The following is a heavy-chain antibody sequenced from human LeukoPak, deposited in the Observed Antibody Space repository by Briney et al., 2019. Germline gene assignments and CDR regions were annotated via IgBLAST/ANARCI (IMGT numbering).Heavy chain of an antibody. CDR3: ARSPYYDVLTGSRGSFDY. J-gene: IGHJ4*02. V-gene: IGHV2-5*02. CDR2: IYWDEDK. CDR1: GFSFSTRGVG. Sequence: SGPTLVNPTQTLTLTCTFSGFSFSTRGVGVGWIRQPPGKALEWLSVIYWDEDKRYRPSLKSRLTITKDTSKNQVVLTLTNMDPLDTATYYCARSPYYDVLTGSRGSFDYWGRGILVTVSS. D-gene: IGHD3-9*01.